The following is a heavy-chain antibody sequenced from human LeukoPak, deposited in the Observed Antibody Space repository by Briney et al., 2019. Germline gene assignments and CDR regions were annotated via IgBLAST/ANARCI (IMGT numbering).Heavy chain of an antibody. CDR1: GFTVSSNS. Sequence: GGSLRLSCKVSGFTVSSNSWSWVRQAPGKGLEWVSFISSGGNTDHSDSVKGRFTISRDNAKNSLYLQMNSLRAEDTAVYYCASVVAGTYDAFDIWGQGTMVTVSS. V-gene: IGHV3-53*01. D-gene: IGHD6-19*01. CDR2: ISSGGNT. J-gene: IGHJ3*02. CDR3: ASVVAGTYDAFDI.